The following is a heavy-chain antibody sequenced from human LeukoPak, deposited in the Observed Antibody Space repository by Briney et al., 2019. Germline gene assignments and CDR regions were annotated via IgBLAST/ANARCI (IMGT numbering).Heavy chain of an antibody. CDR2: LYPGDSDT. V-gene: IGHV5-51*01. Sequence: GESLKISRKGSGYSFTSYWIGRVRQMPGKGLEWMGILYPGDSDTRYSPSFQGQVTISADKSISTAYLQWSSLKASDTAMYYCARVAVAGTSGDYYYGMDVWGQGTTVTVSS. J-gene: IGHJ6*02. CDR1: GYSFTSYW. CDR3: ARVAVAGTSGDYYYGMDV. D-gene: IGHD6-19*01.